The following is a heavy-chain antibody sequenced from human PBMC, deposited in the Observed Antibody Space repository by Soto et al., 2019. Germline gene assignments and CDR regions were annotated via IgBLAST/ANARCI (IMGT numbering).Heavy chain of an antibody. CDR1: GFTFTSSA. D-gene: IGHD6-6*01. CDR3: AADQGSSSPREYYFDY. J-gene: IGHJ4*02. CDR2: IVVGSGNT. V-gene: IGHV1-58*02. Sequence: GASVKVSCKASGFTFTSSAMQWVRQARGQRLEWIGWIVVGSGNTNYAQKFQERVTITRDMSTSTAYMELSSLRSEDTAVYYCAADQGSSSPREYYFDYWGQGTLVTVSS.